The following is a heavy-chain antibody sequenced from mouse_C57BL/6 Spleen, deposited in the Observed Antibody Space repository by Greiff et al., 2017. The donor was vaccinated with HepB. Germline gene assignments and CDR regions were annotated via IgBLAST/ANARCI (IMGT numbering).Heavy chain of an antibody. CDR3: AREGGYGTSDY. V-gene: IGHV1-22*01. D-gene: IGHD1-1*01. J-gene: IGHJ2*01. Sequence: EVQLQESGPELVKPGASVKMSCKASGYTFTDYNMHWVKQSHGKSLEWIGYINPNNGGTSYNQKFKGKATLTVNKSSSTAYMELRSLTSEDSAVYYCAREGGYGTSDYWGQGTTLTVSS. CDR2: INPNNGGT. CDR1: GYTFTDYN.